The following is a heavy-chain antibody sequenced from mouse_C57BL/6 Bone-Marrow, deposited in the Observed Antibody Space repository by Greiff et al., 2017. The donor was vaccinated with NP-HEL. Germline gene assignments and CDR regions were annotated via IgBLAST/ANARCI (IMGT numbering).Heavy chain of an antibody. CDR3: ALTGTGWYFDV. J-gene: IGHJ1*03. Sequence: QVQLQQPGAELVKPGASVKLSCKASGYTFTSYWMHWVKQRPGQGLEWIGMIHPNSGSTNYNDEFKSKATLTVDKSSSTAYMQLSSLTSEDSAVYYCALTGTGWYFDVWGTGTTVTVSS. CDR2: IHPNSGST. V-gene: IGHV1-64*01. CDR1: GYTFTSYW. D-gene: IGHD4-1*01.